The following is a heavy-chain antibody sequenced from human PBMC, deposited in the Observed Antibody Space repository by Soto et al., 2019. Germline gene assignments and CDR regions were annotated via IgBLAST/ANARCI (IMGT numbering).Heavy chain of an antibody. Sequence: EVQVLESGGGLVQPGGSLRLSCAAAGVTFSNYALTWVRQSPGKGLEWVSTFSGSGGSKYYADSVRGRFTISRDNSKNTRFLQMSSLRVEDTAISYCARDWSGDTCPCVYVWCQGTKVSVSS. V-gene: IGHV3-23*01. CDR2: FSGSGGSK. CDR1: GVTFSNYA. J-gene: IGHJ6*02. CDR3: ARDWSGDTCPCVYV. D-gene: IGHD3-3*01.